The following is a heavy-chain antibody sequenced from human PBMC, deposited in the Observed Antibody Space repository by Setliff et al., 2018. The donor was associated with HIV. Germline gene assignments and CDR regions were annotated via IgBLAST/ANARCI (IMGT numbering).Heavy chain of an antibody. Sequence: SETLSLRLSCAASGFSFRTYAMSWIRQPPGKGLEWIGYIYTSGSTNYNPSLKSRVTISVDTSKNQFSLKLSSVTAADTAVYYCARQGSLCPDCYLDSWGQGTLVTVSS. D-gene: IGHD2-21*01. CDR3: ARQGSLCPDCYLDS. V-gene: IGHV4-4*08. J-gene: IGHJ4*02. CDR1: GFSFRTYA. CDR2: IYTSGST.